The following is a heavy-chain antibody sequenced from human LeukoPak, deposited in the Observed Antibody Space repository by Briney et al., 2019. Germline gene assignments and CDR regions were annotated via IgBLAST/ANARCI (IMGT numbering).Heavy chain of an antibody. CDR3: ARDNGGARKFDH. Sequence: GRSLRLSCTASGFTFGDYVMSWVRQAPGKGLEWLGFIRSKGYGGTTEYAASVKERFTISRDDSKSIAYLQMNSLKTEDIAVYYCARDNGGARKFDHWGQGTLVTVSS. CDR1: GFTFGDYV. V-gene: IGHV3-49*04. D-gene: IGHD1-26*01. CDR2: IRSKGYGGTT. J-gene: IGHJ4*02.